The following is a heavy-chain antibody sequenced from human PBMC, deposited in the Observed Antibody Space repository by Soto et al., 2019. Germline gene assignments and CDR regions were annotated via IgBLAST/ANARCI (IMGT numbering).Heavy chain of an antibody. CDR1: GFTFSDYA. CDR3: ANDFSGLAEFAEYFQH. V-gene: IGHV3-30*18. D-gene: IGHD6-19*01. J-gene: IGHJ1*01. CDR2: VSHDGRNT. Sequence: GGSLRLSCAASGFTFSDYAMHWVRQAPGKGLEWVAVVSHDGRNTHYADSVKGRFTISRDNSKNTLYLQMNSLRAEDTAVYYCANDFSGLAEFAEYFQHWGQGTLVTVSS.